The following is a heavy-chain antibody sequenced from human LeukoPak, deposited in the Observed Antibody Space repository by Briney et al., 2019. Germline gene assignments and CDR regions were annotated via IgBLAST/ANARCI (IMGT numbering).Heavy chain of an antibody. D-gene: IGHD3-10*01. Sequence: SETLSLTSAADGASFSGYYCSWIRQPPGKGLEWIGEINHSGSTNYNPSLKSRVTISVDTSKNQFSLKLSSVTAADTAVYYCARAGSGRGRGGPNWFDPWGQGTLVTVSS. CDR1: GASFSGYY. CDR3: ARAGSGRGRGGPNWFDP. CDR2: INHSGST. J-gene: IGHJ5*02. V-gene: IGHV4-34*01.